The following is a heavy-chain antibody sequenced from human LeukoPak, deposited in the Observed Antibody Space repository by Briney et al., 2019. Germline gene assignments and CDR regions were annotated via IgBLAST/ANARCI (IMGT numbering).Heavy chain of an antibody. D-gene: IGHD3-16*01. CDR3: ASLTSNGYYYYGMDV. J-gene: IGHJ6*02. Sequence: SETLSLTCTVSGGSISSYYWSWIRQPPGKGLEWIGYIYYSGSTNYNPSLKSRVTISVDTSKNQFSLKLRSVTAADTAVYYCASLTSNGYYYYGMDVWGQGTTVTVSS. CDR2: IYYSGST. V-gene: IGHV4-59*01. CDR1: GGSISSYY.